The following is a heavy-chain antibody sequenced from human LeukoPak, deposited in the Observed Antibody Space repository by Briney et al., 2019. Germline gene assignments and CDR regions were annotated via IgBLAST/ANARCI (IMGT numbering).Heavy chain of an antibody. D-gene: IGHD2-2*02. CDR2: INHSGST. V-gene: IGHV4-34*01. Sequence: KPSETLSLTCAVYGGSFSGYYWSWIRQPPGKGLEWIGEINHSGSTNYNPYLKSRVTISVDTSKNQFSLKLSSVTAADTAVYYCARERVVPAAIISGMDVWGQGTTVTVSS. CDR1: GGSFSGYY. J-gene: IGHJ6*02. CDR3: ARERVVPAAIISGMDV.